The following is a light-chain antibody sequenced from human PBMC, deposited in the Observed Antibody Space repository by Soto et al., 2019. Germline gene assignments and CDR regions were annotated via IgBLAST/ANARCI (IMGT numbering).Light chain of an antibody. V-gene: IGKV3-11*01. CDR1: QRVARS. CDR3: QLGRDT. CDR2: EVS. Sequence: PGERATLSCRASQRVARSIAWYQQKPGQAPRLLIYEVSNRATAIPARFSGSGSGADFTLTISSLEPEDFAVYYCQLGRDTFGQGTKLEIK. J-gene: IGKJ2*01.